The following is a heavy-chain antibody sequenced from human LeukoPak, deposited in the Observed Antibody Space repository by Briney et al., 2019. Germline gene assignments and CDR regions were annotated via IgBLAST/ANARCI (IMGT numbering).Heavy chain of an antibody. CDR1: GFTFTTYW. Sequence: PGESLRLSCAASGFTFTTYWMSWVRQAPGKGLEWVANIKQDGTEKYYVDSVKGRFTISRDNAKNSLYLQMNSLRAEDTAVYYCASSRYDSSGYYGIIAYWGQGTLVTVSS. CDR2: IKQDGTEK. D-gene: IGHD3-22*01. CDR3: ASSRYDSSGYYGIIAY. J-gene: IGHJ4*02. V-gene: IGHV3-7*01.